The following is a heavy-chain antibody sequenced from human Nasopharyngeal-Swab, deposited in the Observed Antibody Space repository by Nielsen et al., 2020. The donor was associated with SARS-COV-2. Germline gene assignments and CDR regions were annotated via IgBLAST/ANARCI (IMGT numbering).Heavy chain of an antibody. V-gene: IGHV5-10-1*04. CDR2: IDPSDSYT. J-gene: IGHJ4*02. Sequence: GESLKISCKGSGYSFTSYWISWVRQMPGKGLEWMGRIDPSDSYTNYSPSFQGQVTISADKSISTAYLQWSSLKASDTAMYYCARHGNIVVAPADYWGQGTLVTVSS. CDR3: ARHGNIVVAPADY. D-gene: IGHD2-21*01. CDR1: GYSFTSYW.